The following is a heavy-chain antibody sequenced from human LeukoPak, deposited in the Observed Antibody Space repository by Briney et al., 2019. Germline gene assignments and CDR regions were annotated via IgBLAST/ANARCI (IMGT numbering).Heavy chain of an antibody. CDR2: IYHSGST. D-gene: IGHD3-22*01. CDR1: GGSISSSNW. V-gene: IGHV4-4*02. CDR3: ARGTTYYYDSSGYNDAFDI. J-gene: IGHJ3*02. Sequence: PSDTLSLTCAVSGGSISSSNWWRRVRPPPGKGPEGIGGIYHSGSTYYNPSLKSRVTISVDTSKNQFSLKLSSVTAADTAVYYCARGTTYYYDSSGYNDAFDIWGQGTMVTVSS.